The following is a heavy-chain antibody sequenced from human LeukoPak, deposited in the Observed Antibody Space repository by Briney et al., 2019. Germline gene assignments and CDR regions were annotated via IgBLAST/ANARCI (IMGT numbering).Heavy chain of an antibody. Sequence: GGSLRLSCAASGFTFNSYGMHWVRQAPGKGLEWVAFIQYDGSDKYYADSVKGRFTISRDNSKNTLYLQMNSLRPEDTAVYYCAPAPRGHYYFDYWGQGTLVTVSS. J-gene: IGHJ4*02. CDR3: APAPRGHYYFDY. CDR1: GFTFNSYG. CDR2: IQYDGSDK. V-gene: IGHV3-30*02.